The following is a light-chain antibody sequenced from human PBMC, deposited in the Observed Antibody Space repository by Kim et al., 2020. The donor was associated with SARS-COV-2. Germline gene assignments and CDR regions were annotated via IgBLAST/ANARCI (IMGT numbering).Light chain of an antibody. V-gene: IGLV6-57*03. CDR3: QSYDSSNLV. CDR2: EDN. Sequence: GKTVTISCTRSSGSIASNYVQWYQQRPSSAPTTVIYEDNHRPSGVPDRFSGSIDSSSHSASLTISGLKTENEADYYCQSYDSSNLVFGGGTQLTVL. J-gene: IGLJ3*02. CDR1: SGSIASNY.